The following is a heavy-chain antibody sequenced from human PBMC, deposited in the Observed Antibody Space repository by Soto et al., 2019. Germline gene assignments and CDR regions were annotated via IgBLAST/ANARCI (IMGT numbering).Heavy chain of an antibody. CDR3: TRFPIFGVVILHQNFDY. D-gene: IGHD3-3*01. CDR1: GFTFGDYA. Sequence: GGSLRLSCTASGFTFGDYAMSWFRQAPGKGLEWVGFIRSKAYGGTTEYAASVKGRFTISRDDSKSIAYLQMNSLKTEDTAVYYCTRFPIFGVVILHQNFDYWGQGTLVTVSS. V-gene: IGHV3-49*03. CDR2: IRSKAYGGTT. J-gene: IGHJ4*02.